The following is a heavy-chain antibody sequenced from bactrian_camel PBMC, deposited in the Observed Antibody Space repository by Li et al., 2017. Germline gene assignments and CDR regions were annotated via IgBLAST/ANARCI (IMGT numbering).Heavy chain of an antibody. V-gene: IGHV3S63*01. Sequence: LSLSCVASGVTFDEADMNWFRQTPGNECELVSRISSDGSITYYADSVKGRFTISRDNARNTVYLQMNSLKPEDTAMYYCAAGSGYGDRWCYVVNSKYNYWGQGTQVTVS. J-gene: IGHJ4*01. CDR2: ISSDGSIT. CDR3: AAGSGYGDRWCYVVNSKYNY. D-gene: IGHD5*01. CDR1: GVTFDEAD.